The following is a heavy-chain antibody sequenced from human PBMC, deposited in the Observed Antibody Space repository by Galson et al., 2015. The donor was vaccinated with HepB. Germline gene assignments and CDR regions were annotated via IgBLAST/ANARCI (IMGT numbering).Heavy chain of an antibody. D-gene: IGHD6-13*01. V-gene: IGHV1-69*04. Sequence: SVKVSCKASGGTFSSYAISWVRQAPGQGLEWMGRIIPILGIANYAQKFQGRVTITADKSTSTAYMELSSLRSEDTAVYYCASIGVAAAGTSSRRFDYWGQGTLVTVSS. J-gene: IGHJ4*02. CDR1: GGTFSSYA. CDR3: ASIGVAAAGTSSRRFDY. CDR2: IIPILGIA.